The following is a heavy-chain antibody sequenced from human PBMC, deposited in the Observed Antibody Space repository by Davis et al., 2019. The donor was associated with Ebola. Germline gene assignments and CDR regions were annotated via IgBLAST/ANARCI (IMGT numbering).Heavy chain of an antibody. CDR3: ARWAGSSGDLRAFDI. Sequence: SCKASGYTFTSYGISWIRQPPGKGLEWIGYISYSGSTNYNPSLKSRVTISVDTSKNQFFLKLSSVTAADTAMYYCARWAGSSGDLRAFDIWGQGTMVTVSS. D-gene: IGHD6-19*01. CDR2: ISYSGST. J-gene: IGHJ3*02. CDR1: GYTFTSYG. V-gene: IGHV4-59*08.